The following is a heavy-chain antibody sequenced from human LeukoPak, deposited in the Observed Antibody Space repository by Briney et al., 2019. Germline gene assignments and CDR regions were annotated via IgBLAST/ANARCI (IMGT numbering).Heavy chain of an antibody. J-gene: IGHJ6*02. CDR2: VSGSGGST. D-gene: IGHD3-22*01. CDR3: AKASVTMIVVVTNYYYYGMDV. CDR1: GFTFSSYA. Sequence: GGSLRLSCAASGFTFSSYAMSWVRQAPGKGLEWVSAVSGSGGSTYYADSVKGRFTISRDNSKNTLYLQMNSLRAEDTAVYYCAKASVTMIVVVTNYYYYGMDVWGQGTTVTVSS. V-gene: IGHV3-23*01.